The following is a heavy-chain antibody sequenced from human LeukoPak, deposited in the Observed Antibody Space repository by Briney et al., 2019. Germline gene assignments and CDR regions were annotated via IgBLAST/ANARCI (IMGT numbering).Heavy chain of an antibody. CDR3: ARGRRQQRATLLLLLRGKGGGTDYYYYMDV. J-gene: IGHJ6*03. V-gene: IGHV4-34*01. CDR1: GGSFSGYY. Sequence: SETLSVTCAHSGGSFSGYYWSCIRQPPGKGREWVGEINHSRGTNYNPSLKSRVTISVDTSKNQFALKLSSVTAAETAVYSCARGRRQQRATLLLLLRGKGGGTDYYYYMDVWGKGTTDTVSS. D-gene: IGHD6-13*01. CDR2: INHSRGT.